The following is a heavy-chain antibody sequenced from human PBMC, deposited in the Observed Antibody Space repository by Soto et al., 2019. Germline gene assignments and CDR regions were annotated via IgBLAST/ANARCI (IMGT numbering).Heavy chain of an antibody. V-gene: IGHV4-39*01. CDR2: IYYSGST. D-gene: IGHD4-17*01. CDR3: ARQNYGASFYYYGLDV. J-gene: IGHJ6*02. Sequence: PSETLSLTCTVSGGSISSSSYYWGWIRQPPGKGLEWIGSIYYSGSTYYNPSLKSRVTISEDTSKNQFSLKLSSVTAADTAVYYCARQNYGASFYYYGLDVWGQGTTVTVSS. CDR1: GGSISSSSYY.